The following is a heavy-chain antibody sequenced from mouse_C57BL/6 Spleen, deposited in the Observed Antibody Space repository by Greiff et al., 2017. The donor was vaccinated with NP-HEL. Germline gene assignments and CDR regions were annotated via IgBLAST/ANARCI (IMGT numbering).Heavy chain of an antibody. CDR3: ARGGYYGNYYAMDY. J-gene: IGHJ4*01. V-gene: IGHV1-22*01. CDR2: INPNNGGT. Sequence: VQLQQSGPELVKPGASVKMSCKASGYTFTDYNMHWVKQSHGKSLEWIGYINPNNGGTSYNQKFTVKATLTVNKSSSTAYMELRSLTSEDSAVYYCARGGYYGNYYAMDYWGQGTSVTVSS. CDR1: GYTFTDYN. D-gene: IGHD2-1*01.